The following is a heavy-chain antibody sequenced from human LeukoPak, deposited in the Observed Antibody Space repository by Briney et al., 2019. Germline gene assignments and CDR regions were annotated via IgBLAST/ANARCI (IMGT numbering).Heavy chain of an antibody. CDR1: GGSISSYY. CDR3: ARVGVRVYYYYYYMDV. V-gene: IGHV4-4*07. Sequence: SETLSLTCTVSGGSISSYYWSWIRQPAGKGLEWIGRIYTSGSTNYNPSLKSRVTMSVDTSKNQFSLNLSSVTAADTAVYYCARVGVRVYYYYYYMDVWGKGTTVTVSS. J-gene: IGHJ6*03. CDR2: IYTSGST. D-gene: IGHD3-10*01.